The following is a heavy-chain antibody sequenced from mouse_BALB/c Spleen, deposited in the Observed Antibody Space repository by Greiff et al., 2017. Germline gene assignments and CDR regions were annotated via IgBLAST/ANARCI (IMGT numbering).Heavy chain of an antibody. CDR3: ARSGYLYAMDY. Sequence: EVQLQESGAELVKPGASVKLSCTASGFNIKDTYMHWVKQRPEQGLEWIGRIDPANGNTKYDPKFQGKATITADTSSNTAYLQLSSLTSEDTAVYYCARSGYLYAMDYWGQGTSVTVSS. CDR2: IDPANGNT. V-gene: IGHV14-3*02. CDR1: GFNIKDTY. J-gene: IGHJ4*01. D-gene: IGHD3-1*01.